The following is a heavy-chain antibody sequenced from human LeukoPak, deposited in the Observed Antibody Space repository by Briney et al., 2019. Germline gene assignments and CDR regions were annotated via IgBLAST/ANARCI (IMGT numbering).Heavy chain of an antibody. J-gene: IGHJ4*02. Sequence: GGSLRLSCAASGFTFSSYAMSLVRQAQGKGVEWVSAISGSGGSTYYADSVKGRFTISRDNSKNMLYLQMNSLRAEDTAVYYCAKYYDILTGYLYPDYWGQGTLVTVSS. CDR1: GFTFSSYA. CDR2: ISGSGGST. V-gene: IGHV3-23*01. D-gene: IGHD3-9*01. CDR3: AKYYDILTGYLYPDY.